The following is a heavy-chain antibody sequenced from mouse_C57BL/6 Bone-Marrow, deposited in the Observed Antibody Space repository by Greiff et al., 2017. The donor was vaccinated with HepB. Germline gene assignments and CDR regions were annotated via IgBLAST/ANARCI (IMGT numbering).Heavy chain of an antibody. V-gene: IGHV1-15*01. CDR1: GYTFTDYE. D-gene: IGHD2-3*01. Sequence: QVQLQQSGAELVRPGASVTLSCKASGYTFTDYEMHWVKQTPVHGLEWIGAIDPETGGTAYNQKFKGKAILTADKSSSTAYMELRSLTSEVSAVYSCTRDGDHGGFAYWGQGTLVTVSA. CDR2: IDPETGGT. J-gene: IGHJ3*01. CDR3: TRDGDHGGFAY.